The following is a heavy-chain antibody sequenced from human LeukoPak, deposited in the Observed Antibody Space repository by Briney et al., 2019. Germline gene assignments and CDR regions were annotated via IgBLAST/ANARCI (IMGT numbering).Heavy chain of an antibody. CDR2: ISRNSGSI. Sequence: GGSLRLSCAASGFTFDGYAMHWVRQAPGKGLEWVSGISRNSGSIGYADSVKGRFTISRDNAKNSLYLQMNSLRAEDTALYYCAQDACAGRLQWPSYFDYWGQGTLVTVSS. D-gene: IGHD2-8*01. J-gene: IGHJ4*02. V-gene: IGHV3-9*01. CDR1: GFTFDGYA. CDR3: AQDACAGRLQWPSYFDY.